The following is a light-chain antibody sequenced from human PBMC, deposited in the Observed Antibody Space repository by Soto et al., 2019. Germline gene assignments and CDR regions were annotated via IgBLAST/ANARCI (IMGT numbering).Light chain of an antibody. CDR1: QSISSW. Sequence: DIQMTQSPSTLSASVGDRVTITCRASQSISSWLAWYQQKPGKAPKLLIYDASSLESGVPSRFSGSGSGTEFTVTNSSLQPDDFATYYCEQYNSYSRTVGQGTKVDIK. V-gene: IGKV1-5*01. J-gene: IGKJ1*01. CDR3: EQYNSYSRT. CDR2: DAS.